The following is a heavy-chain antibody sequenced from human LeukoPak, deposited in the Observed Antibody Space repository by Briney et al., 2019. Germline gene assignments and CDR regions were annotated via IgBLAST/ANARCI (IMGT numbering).Heavy chain of an antibody. D-gene: IGHD2-21*02. CDR2: TSAYNGNT. CDR3: ASYVNTAYCGGDCYPAKGMDV. CDR1: GYTFTSYG. Sequence: GASVKVSCKASGYTFTSYGISWVRQAPGQGLEWMGWTSAYNGNTNYAQKLQGRVTMTTDTSTSTAYMELRSLRSDDTAVYYCASYVNTAYCGGDCYPAKGMDVWGQGTTVTVSS. V-gene: IGHV1-18*01. J-gene: IGHJ6*02.